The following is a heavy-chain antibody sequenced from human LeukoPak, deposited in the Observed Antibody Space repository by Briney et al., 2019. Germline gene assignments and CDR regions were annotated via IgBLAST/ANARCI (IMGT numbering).Heavy chain of an antibody. D-gene: IGHD5-18*01. CDR2: IYYSGST. CDR1: GGSISSSTYH. V-gene: IGHV4-39*07. Sequence: SETLSLTCSVSGGSISSSTYHWGWIRQPPGKGLEWIGSIYYSGSTYYNPSLKSRATISVDTSKNQFSLKLSSVTAAGTAVYYCARTRGAGYSYGFNYYYYMDVWGKGTTVTVSS. J-gene: IGHJ6*03. CDR3: ARTRGAGYSYGFNYYYYMDV.